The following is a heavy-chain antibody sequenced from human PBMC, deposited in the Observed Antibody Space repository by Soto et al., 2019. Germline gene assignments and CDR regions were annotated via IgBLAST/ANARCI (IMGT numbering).Heavy chain of an antibody. D-gene: IGHD6-13*01. V-gene: IGHV3-21*01. CDR1: GFTFSSYS. Sequence: EVQLVESGGGLVKPGGSLRLSCAASGFTFSSYSMNWVRQAPGKGLEWVSSISSSSSYIYYADSVKGRFTISRDNAKNSLYLQMNSLRAEDTAVFYCARERYSSSQNWFDPWGQGTLVTVSS. J-gene: IGHJ5*02. CDR2: ISSSSSYI. CDR3: ARERYSSSQNWFDP.